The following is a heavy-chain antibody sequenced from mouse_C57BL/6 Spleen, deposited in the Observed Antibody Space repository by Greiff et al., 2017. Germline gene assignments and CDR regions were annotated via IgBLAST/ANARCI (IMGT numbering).Heavy chain of an antibody. CDR2: IYPGSGST. Sequence: QVQLQQPGAELVKPGASVKMSCKASGYTFTSYWITWVKQRPGQGLEWIGDIYPGSGSTNYNEKFKSKATLTVDTSSSTAYMQLSSLTSEDSAVYYGARATTVVAGDAMGYWGQGTSGTVSS. CDR1: GYTFTSYW. D-gene: IGHD1-1*01. V-gene: IGHV1-55*01. J-gene: IGHJ4*01. CDR3: ARATTVVAGDAMGY.